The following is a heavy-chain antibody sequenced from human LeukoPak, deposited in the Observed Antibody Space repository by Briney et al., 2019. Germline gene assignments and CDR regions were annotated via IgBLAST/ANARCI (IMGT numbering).Heavy chain of an antibody. V-gene: IGHV4-39*01. CDR3: ARHDSGYVIDY. J-gene: IGHJ4*02. CDR2: IYYSGST. Sequence: SETLSLTCTVSGGPINSSSYYWGWIRQPPGKGLEWIGSIYYSGSTYYNPSLKSRVTISVDTSKNQLSLKLSSVTAADMAVYYCARHDSGYVIDYWGQGTLVTVSS. CDR1: GGPINSSSYY. D-gene: IGHD5-12*01.